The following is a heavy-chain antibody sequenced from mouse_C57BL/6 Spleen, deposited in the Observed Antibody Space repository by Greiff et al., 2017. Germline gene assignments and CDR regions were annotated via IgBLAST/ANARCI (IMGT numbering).Heavy chain of an antibody. Sequence: EVKLVESGGDLVKPGGSLKLSCAASGFTFSSYGMSWVRQTPDKRLEWVATISSGGRYTYYPDSVKGRFTISRDNAKNTLYLQMSSLKSEDTAMYYCARHPATTVVDAMDYWGQGTSVTVSS. CDR2: ISSGGRYT. D-gene: IGHD1-1*01. J-gene: IGHJ4*01. V-gene: IGHV5-6*02. CDR3: ARHPATTVVDAMDY. CDR1: GFTFSSYG.